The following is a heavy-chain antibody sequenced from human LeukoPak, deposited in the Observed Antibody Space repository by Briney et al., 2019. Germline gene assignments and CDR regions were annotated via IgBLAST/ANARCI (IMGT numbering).Heavy chain of an antibody. J-gene: IGHJ2*01. CDR1: GFTLSWYD. Sequence: GGSLRLSRAASGFTLSWYDIHWVRQPPGKGLEWVAGFGTAGDRYYLASVKGRFTISREDARNVFYLKLNSLRAGDTAVYYCARGAYGGDNWHFDLWGRGTLVTVSS. D-gene: IGHD2-21*01. CDR2: FGTAGDR. V-gene: IGHV3-13*01. CDR3: ARGAYGGDNWHFDL.